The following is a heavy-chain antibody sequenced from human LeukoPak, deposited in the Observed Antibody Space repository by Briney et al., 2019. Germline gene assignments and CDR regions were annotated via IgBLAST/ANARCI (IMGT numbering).Heavy chain of an antibody. CDR1: GYTFTGYY. D-gene: IGHD3-10*01. CDR2: INPNSGGT. J-gene: IGHJ4*02. V-gene: IGHV1-2*02. CDR3: ARVTMVRGVTPPGY. Sequence: ASVKVSCKASGYTFTGYYMHWVRQAPGQGLEWMGWINPNSGGTNYAQEFQGRVTMTRHTSISTAYMELSRLRSDDTAVYYCARVTMVRGVTPPGYWGQGTLVTVSS.